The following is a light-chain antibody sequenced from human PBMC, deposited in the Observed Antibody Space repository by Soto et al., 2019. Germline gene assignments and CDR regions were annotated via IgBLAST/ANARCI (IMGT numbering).Light chain of an antibody. V-gene: IGKV3-15*01. CDR2: GAS. CDR1: QSVSSN. J-gene: IGKJ2*01. CDR3: HQYNYWPPYT. Sequence: EIVMTQSPATLYVSPGERDTLSCRASQSVSSNLAWYQQKPGQAPRLLIYGASTRATGIPARFSGSGSGSEFTLTISSLQSEDFAVYNCHQYNYWPPYTFGQGTKLEIK.